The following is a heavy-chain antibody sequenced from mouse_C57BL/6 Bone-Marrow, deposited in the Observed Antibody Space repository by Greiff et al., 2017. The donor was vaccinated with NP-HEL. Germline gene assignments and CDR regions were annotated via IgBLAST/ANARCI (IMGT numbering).Heavy chain of an antibody. CDR1: GFTFSSYA. Sequence: DVMLVESGGGLVKPGGSLKLSCAASGFTFSSYAMSWVRQTPEKRLEWVATISDGGSYTYYPDNVKGRFTISRDNAKNNLYLQMSHLKSEDTAMYYCATFGAYGGQGTLVTVSA. CDR2: ISDGGSYT. CDR3: ATFGAY. V-gene: IGHV5-4*03. J-gene: IGHJ3*01.